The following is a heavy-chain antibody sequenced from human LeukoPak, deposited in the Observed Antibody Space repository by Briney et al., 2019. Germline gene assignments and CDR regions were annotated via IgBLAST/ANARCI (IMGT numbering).Heavy chain of an antibody. Sequence: SETLCLTCAVSGGSISSGGYSWSWIRQPPGKGLEWIGYIYHSGSTYYNPSLKSRVTISVDRSKNQFSLKLSSVTAADTAVYYCARDRSVEGAFDIWGQGTIVTVSS. CDR1: GGSISSGGYS. CDR3: ARDRSVEGAFDI. V-gene: IGHV4-30-2*01. J-gene: IGHJ3*02. CDR2: IYHSGST.